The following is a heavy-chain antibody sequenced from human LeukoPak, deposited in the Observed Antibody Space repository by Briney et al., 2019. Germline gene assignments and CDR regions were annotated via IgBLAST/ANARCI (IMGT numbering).Heavy chain of an antibody. Sequence: SVNVSCKASVGTFSRYAISWVRQAPGQGLEWMGRIILILGIANYAQKFQGRVTITADKSTSTAYMELSSLRSEDTAVYYCARDQQDCSSTSCYYYYGMDVWGQGTTVTVSS. J-gene: IGHJ6*02. CDR3: ARDQQDCSSTSCYYYYGMDV. CDR2: IILILGIA. V-gene: IGHV1-69*04. CDR1: VGTFSRYA. D-gene: IGHD2-2*01.